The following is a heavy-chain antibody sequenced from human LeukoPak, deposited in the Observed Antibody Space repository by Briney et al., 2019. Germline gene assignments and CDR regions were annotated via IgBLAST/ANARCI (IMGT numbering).Heavy chain of an antibody. D-gene: IGHD3-22*01. V-gene: IGHV4-31*03. J-gene: IGHJ4*02. CDR1: GGSISSGGYY. Sequence: PSETLSLTCTVSGGSISSGGYYWSWIRQHPGKGLEWIGYIYYSGSTYYNPSLKSRVTISVDTSKNQFSLKLSSVTAADTAVYYCARVSLRYYDSSGSIDYWGQGTLVTVSS. CDR2: IYYSGST. CDR3: ARVSLRYYDSSGSIDY.